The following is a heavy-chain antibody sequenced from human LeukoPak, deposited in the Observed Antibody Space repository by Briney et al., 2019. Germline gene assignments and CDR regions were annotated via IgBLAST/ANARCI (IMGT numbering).Heavy chain of an antibody. CDR2: ISTHNGNT. CDR1: AYSFTSYG. J-gene: IGHJ4*02. V-gene: IGHV1-18*01. Sequence: GASVKVSCKASAYSFTSYGISWVRQAPGQGLEWTGWISTHNGNTNYAQKLQGRVTMTIDTSTSTAYMDLTSLRSDDTAVYYCARGEYGGGWYARGFFDYWGQGTLVTVSS. CDR3: ARGEYGGGWYARGFFDY. D-gene: IGHD6-19*01.